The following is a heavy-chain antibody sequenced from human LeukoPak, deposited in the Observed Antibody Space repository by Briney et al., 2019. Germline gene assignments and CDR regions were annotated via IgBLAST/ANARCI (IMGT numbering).Heavy chain of an antibody. Sequence: GGSLRLSCAASGFTFSNCTMNWVRQAPGKGLEWVSSMSSGGSYIFYADSVKGRFTISRDNAKNSLYLQMNSLRGEDTALYYCAKGQRSNNWYAPFDYWGQGTLVTVSS. CDR1: GFTFSNCT. J-gene: IGHJ4*02. CDR3: AKGQRSNNWYAPFDY. CDR2: MSSGGSYI. V-gene: IGHV3-21*04. D-gene: IGHD6-13*01.